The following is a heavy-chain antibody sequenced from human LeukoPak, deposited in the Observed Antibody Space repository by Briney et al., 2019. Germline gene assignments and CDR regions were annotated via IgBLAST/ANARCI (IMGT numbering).Heavy chain of an antibody. CDR3: ARGSNSYGSGSYYSFGLPNWFDP. V-gene: IGHV1-69*04. Sequence: SVKVSCKASGGTFSSYAISWVRQAPGQGLEWMGRIIPILGIANYAQKFQGRVTITADKSTSTAYMELSSLRSEDTAVYYCARGSNSYGSGSYYSFGLPNWFDPWGQGTLVTVSS. CDR2: IIPILGIA. J-gene: IGHJ5*02. CDR1: GGTFSSYA. D-gene: IGHD3-10*01.